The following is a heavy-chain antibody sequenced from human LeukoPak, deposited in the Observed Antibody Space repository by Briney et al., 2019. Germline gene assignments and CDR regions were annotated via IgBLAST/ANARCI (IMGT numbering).Heavy chain of an antibody. CDR2: IYSGGST. V-gene: IGHV3-53*01. D-gene: IGHD6-19*01. CDR3: ARAQWRTYSYYYMDV. J-gene: IGHJ6*03. Sequence: GGSLRLSCAASGFTVSFNYMSWVRQAPGKGLEWSSVIYSGGSTYYADSVKGRFTISRDDSKNTPYLQMNSLRAEDTATYYCARAQWRTYSYYYMDVWGKGTTVTVSS. CDR1: GFTVSFNY.